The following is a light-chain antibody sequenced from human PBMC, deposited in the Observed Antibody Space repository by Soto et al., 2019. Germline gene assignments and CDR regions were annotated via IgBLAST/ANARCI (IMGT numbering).Light chain of an antibody. CDR1: SSNIGAGYD. Sequence: QSVLTQPPSVPGAPGQRVTISCTGSSSNIGAGYDVQWYQQLPGTAPKLLIYGDTNRPSGVPDRFSGSNSGTSASLAITGLQAEDESDYYCQSYDSSLSGSVFGGGTKLTVL. V-gene: IGLV1-40*01. CDR3: QSYDSSLSGSV. J-gene: IGLJ3*02. CDR2: GDT.